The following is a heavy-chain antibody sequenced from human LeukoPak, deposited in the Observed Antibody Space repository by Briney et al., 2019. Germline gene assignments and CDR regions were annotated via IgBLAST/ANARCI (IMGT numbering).Heavy chain of an antibody. CDR2: ISPNSGAT. V-gene: IGHV1-2*02. D-gene: IGHD6-19*01. J-gene: IGHJ5*02. CDR3: ARDDPLDKISSGWGP. CDR1: GYTFTGYY. Sequence: ASVKVSCKASGYTFTGYYMHWVRQAPGQGLEWMGWISPNSGATNYAQKFQGRVTMTRDTSTSTVYMELSSLRSEDTAVYYCARDDPLDKISSGWGPWGQGTLVTVSS.